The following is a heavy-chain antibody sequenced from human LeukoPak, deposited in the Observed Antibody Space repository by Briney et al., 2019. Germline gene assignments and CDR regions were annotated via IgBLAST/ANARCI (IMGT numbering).Heavy chain of an antibody. Sequence: SETLSLTCTVSGYSISSGFSWGWVRQPPGKGLEWVGSIFHSGRTYYNPSLKSRVTIPLDTSKNQFSLKLSSVTAADTAVYYCARANYYDTSGYSRGAFDIWGQGTMVTVSS. J-gene: IGHJ3*02. CDR2: IFHSGRT. V-gene: IGHV4-38-2*02. CDR1: GYSISSGFS. D-gene: IGHD3-22*01. CDR3: ARANYYDTSGYSRGAFDI.